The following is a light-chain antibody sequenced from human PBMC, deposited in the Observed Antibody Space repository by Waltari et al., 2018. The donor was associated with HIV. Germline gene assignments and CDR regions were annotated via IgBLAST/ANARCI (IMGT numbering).Light chain of an antibody. CDR3: LQHNTYPWT. CDR1: QGINKD. J-gene: IGKJ1*01. CDR2: AAS. Sequence: DIQMTQSPSSLSASVGDRVTITCRASQGINKDVVWCQQKPGKAPKRLIYAASSLQSGVPSRFSGSVSGTEFTLTISSLQPEDFATYYCLQHNTYPWTFGQGTKVEIK. V-gene: IGKV1-17*01.